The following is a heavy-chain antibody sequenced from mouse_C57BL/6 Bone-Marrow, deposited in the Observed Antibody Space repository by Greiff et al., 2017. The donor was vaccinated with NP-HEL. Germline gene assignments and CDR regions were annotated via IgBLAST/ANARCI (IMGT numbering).Heavy chain of an antibody. J-gene: IGHJ4*01. V-gene: IGHV5-17*01. Sequence: EVQGVESGGGLVKPGGSLKLSCAASGFTFSDYGMHWVRQAPEKGLEWVAYISRGSSTIYYADTVKGRFTLSRDNAKNTLFLQMTSLRSEDTAMYYCARHYSYPTLYYAMDYWGQGTSVTVSS. CDR2: ISRGSSTI. D-gene: IGHD2-12*01. CDR1: GFTFSDYG. CDR3: ARHYSYPTLYYAMDY.